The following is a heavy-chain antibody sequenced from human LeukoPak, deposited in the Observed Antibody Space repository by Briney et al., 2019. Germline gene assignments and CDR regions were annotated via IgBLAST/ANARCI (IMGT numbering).Heavy chain of an antibody. CDR3: AREIVVVVAATRYYYYGMDV. D-gene: IGHD2-15*01. Sequence: GGSLRLSCAASGFTFSSYAMSWVRQAPGKGLEWVSAISGSGGSTYYADSVKGRFTISRDKSKNTLCLQMNSLRAEDTAVYYCAREIVVVVAATRYYYYGMDVWGQGTTVTVSS. CDR2: ISGSGGST. J-gene: IGHJ6*02. CDR1: GFTFSSYA. V-gene: IGHV3-23*01.